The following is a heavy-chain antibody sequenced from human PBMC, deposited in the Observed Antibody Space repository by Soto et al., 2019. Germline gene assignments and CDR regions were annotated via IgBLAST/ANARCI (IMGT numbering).Heavy chain of an antibody. D-gene: IGHD3-16*01. CDR3: VMVDNYVTPTPQDV. J-gene: IGHJ6*02. CDR2: ISPYTGNT. CDR1: GYIFVNYG. Sequence: QVQLVQSGDEVKKPGASVKVSCKASGYIFVNYGIAWVRQAPGQGLEWMGWISPYTGNTHSATKIQGRLTKTTDTSTSTDYMDLGSLTSDDTAVYYCVMVDNYVTPTPQDVWGQGTTVTVSS. V-gene: IGHV1-18*01.